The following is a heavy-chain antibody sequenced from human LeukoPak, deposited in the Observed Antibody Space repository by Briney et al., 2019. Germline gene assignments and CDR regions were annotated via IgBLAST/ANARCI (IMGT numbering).Heavy chain of an antibody. CDR1: GGTFSSYA. J-gene: IGHJ4*02. Sequence: ASVKVSCKXSGGTFSSYAISWVRQAPGQGLEWMGGIIPIFGTANYSQKFQGRVTITADESTSTAYMELSSLSSEDTAVYYCARERARVGYCSSTSCYFDYWGQGTLATVXS. CDR3: ARERARVGYCSSTSCYFDY. CDR2: IIPIFGTA. D-gene: IGHD2-2*01. V-gene: IGHV1-69*13.